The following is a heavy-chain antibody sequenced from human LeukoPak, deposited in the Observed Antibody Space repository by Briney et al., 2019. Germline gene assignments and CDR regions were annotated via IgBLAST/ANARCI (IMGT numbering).Heavy chain of an antibody. CDR1: GYTFTSYG. CDR3: ARTQYDFWSGYYPTGVDY. J-gene: IGHJ4*02. D-gene: IGHD3-3*01. Sequence: ASVKVSCKASGYTFTSYGISWVRQAPGQGLEWMGWISAYNGNTNYAQKLQGRVTMTTDTSTSTAYMELRSLRSDDTAVCYCARTQYDFWSGYYPTGVDYWGQGTLVTVSS. V-gene: IGHV1-18*01. CDR2: ISAYNGNT.